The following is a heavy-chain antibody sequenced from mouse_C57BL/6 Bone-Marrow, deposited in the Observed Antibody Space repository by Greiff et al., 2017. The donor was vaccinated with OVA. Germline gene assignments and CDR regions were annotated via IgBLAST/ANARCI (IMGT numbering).Heavy chain of an antibody. Sequence: QVQLQQSGPELVKPGASVKLSCKASGYTFTSYDINWVKQRPGQGLEWIGWIYPRDGSTKYNEKFKGKATLTVDTSSSTAYMELHSLTSEDAAVYFCARGAFYGSSYEGYWGQGTTLTVSS. D-gene: IGHD1-1*01. V-gene: IGHV1-85*01. CDR2: IYPRDGST. CDR1: GYTFTSYD. J-gene: IGHJ2*01. CDR3: ARGAFYGSSYEGY.